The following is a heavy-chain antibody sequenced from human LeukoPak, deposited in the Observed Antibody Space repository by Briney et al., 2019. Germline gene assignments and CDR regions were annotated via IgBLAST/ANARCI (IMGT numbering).Heavy chain of an antibody. CDR2: INQDGSEK. V-gene: IGHV3-7*01. D-gene: IGHD6-6*01. CDR1: GFTFTRNW. Sequence: GGSLRLSCAASGFTFTRNWMSWVRQAPGKGLEWVANINQDGSEKYYVDSVKGRFTISRDNAKNSLYLQMNSLRAEDTAVYYCARDETWSSGRRSPIRNYYYYYFMDVWGKGTTVTVSS. CDR3: ARDETWSSGRRSPIRNYYYYYFMDV. J-gene: IGHJ6*03.